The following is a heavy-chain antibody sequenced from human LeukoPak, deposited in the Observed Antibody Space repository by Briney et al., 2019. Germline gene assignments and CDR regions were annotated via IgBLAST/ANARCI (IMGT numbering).Heavy chain of an antibody. CDR3: ARGREAARPGTKVDY. J-gene: IGHJ4*02. CDR2: INHSGST. V-gene: IGHV4-34*01. Sequence: SETLSLTCAVYGGSFSGYYWNWIRQPPGKGLEWIGEINHSGSTNYNPSLKSRVTISVDTSKNQFSLKLSSVTAADTAVYYCARGREAARPGTKVDYWGQGTLVTVSS. CDR1: GGSFSGYY. D-gene: IGHD6-6*01.